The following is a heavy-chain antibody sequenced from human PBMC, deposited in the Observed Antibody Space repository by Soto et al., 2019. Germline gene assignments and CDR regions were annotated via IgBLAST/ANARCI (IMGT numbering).Heavy chain of an antibody. CDR1: GGSISSSSYY. CDR2: VYYSGST. Sequence: SETLSLTCTVSGGSISSSSYYWGWIRQPPGKGLEWIGSVYYSGSTYYNPSLKSRVTISVNTSKNQFSLKLSAVTAADTAVYYCARQPSSETFFDYWGQGTLVTVSS. CDR3: ARQPSSETFFDY. J-gene: IGHJ4*02. D-gene: IGHD3-10*01. V-gene: IGHV4-39*01.